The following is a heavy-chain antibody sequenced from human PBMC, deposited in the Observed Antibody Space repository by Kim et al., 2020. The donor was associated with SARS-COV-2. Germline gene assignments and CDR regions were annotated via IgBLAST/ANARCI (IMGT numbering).Heavy chain of an antibody. J-gene: IGHJ6*02. V-gene: IGHV3-33*05. Sequence: GGSLRLSCAASGFTFSNYGMHWVRQAPGKGLEWVSSISGDGNNKHYPDSVEGRFTVSRDNSKNTLYLRMNSLRVEDTAVYYCAIRNIYGSGTHGSGVWGQGTTVTVSS. CDR2: ISGDGNNK. CDR3: AIRNIYGSGTHGSGV. D-gene: IGHD3-10*01. CDR1: GFTFSNYG.